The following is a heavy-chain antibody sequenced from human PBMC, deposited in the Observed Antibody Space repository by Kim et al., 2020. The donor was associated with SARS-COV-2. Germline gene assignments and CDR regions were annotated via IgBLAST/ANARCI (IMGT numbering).Heavy chain of an antibody. CDR3: TRGTTDDYYYGMDV. D-gene: IGHD4-17*01. Sequence: GGSLRLSCTASGFTFGDFALTWVRQAPGKGLEWVGFISSKAYGGTIEYAASVKGRFTIARDESKSIAYLQMNSLKTEDTAVYYCTRGTTDDYYYGMDVWGQGTTVTVSS. CDR2: ISSKAYGGTI. CDR1: GFTFGDFA. J-gene: IGHJ6*02. V-gene: IGHV3-49*04.